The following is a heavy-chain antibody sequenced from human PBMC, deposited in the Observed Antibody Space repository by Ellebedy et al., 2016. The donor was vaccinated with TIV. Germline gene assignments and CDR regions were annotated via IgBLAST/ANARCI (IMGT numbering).Heavy chain of an antibody. CDR1: GFTFSSYW. Sequence: GGSLRLXCAASGFTFSSYWMSWVRQAPGKGLEWVANIKQDGSEKYYVDSVKGRFTISRDNAKNSLYLQMNSLRAEDTAVYYCARFEIIRPVFVYYYYYMDVWGKGTTVTVSS. J-gene: IGHJ6*03. D-gene: IGHD6-6*01. V-gene: IGHV3-7*01. CDR3: ARFEIIRPVFVYYYYYMDV. CDR2: IKQDGSEK.